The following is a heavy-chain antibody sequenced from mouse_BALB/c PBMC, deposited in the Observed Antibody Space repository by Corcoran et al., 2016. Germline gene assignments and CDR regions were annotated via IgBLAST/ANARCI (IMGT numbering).Heavy chain of an antibody. J-gene: IGHJ3*01. V-gene: IGHV1-9*01. CDR2: ILPGSGST. Sequence: QVQLQQSGAELMKPGASVKISCKATGYTFSSYWIEWVKQRPGHGLEWIGEILPGSGSTNYNEKFKGKATFTADTSSNTAHMQLSSLTSEDSAVYYCAREIFAYWGQGTLVTVSA. CDR3: AREIFAY. CDR1: GYTFSSYW.